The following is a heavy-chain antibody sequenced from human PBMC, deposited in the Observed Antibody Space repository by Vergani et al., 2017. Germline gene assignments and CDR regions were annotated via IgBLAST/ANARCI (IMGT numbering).Heavy chain of an antibody. J-gene: IGHJ3*02. D-gene: IGHD3-10*01. CDR1: GGTFSSYP. CDR2: IIPIFGTA. Sequence: QVQLVQSGAEVKKPGSSVKVSCKASGGTFSSYPISWLRQSPGQRLLWMGGIIPIFGTANYAQKFQGRVTITADESTSTAYMELSSLRSEDTAVYYCARDAHGVPDAFDIWGQGTMVTVSS. V-gene: IGHV1-69*01. CDR3: ARDAHGVPDAFDI.